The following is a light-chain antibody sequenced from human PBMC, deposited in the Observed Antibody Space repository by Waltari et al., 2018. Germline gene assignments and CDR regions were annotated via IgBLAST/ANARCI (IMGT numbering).Light chain of an antibody. CDR2: RSN. CDR1: SNNVGNEG. J-gene: IGLJ3*02. Sequence: QAGLTQPPSVSKDLRQTATLTCTGTSNNVGNEGAAWLQQHQGHPPTLLSYRSNDRLSGISERFSASRPRNTAPLTNTGRRPDDETYYYCSAWDTSLNMWVFGGGTKLTVL. V-gene: IGLV10-54*04. CDR3: SAWDTSLNMWV.